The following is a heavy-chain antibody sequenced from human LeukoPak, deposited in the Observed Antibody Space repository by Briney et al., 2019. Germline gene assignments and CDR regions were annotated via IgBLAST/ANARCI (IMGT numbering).Heavy chain of an antibody. J-gene: IGHJ4*02. CDR1: GGSFSGYY. D-gene: IGHD2/OR15-2a*01. CDR2: IYYSGST. V-gene: IGHV4-34*09. Sequence: SETLSLTCAVYGGSFSGYYWSWIRQPPGKGLEWIGYIYYSGSTYYNPSLKSRVTISIDTSKNQFSLRLSSVTAADTAVYYCARDSTTEFDYWGQGTLVTVSS. CDR3: ARDSTTEFDY.